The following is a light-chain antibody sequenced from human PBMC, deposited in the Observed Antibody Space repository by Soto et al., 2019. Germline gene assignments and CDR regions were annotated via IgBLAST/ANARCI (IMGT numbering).Light chain of an antibody. CDR2: TAS. V-gene: IGKV1-12*01. J-gene: IGKJ1*01. CDR3: QQTHDFPWT. CDR1: QDIGNW. Sequence: DIQMTQSPSSVSAFVGDRVTISCRAPQDIGNWLVWYQQKPGKAPKLLIHTASTLQSGVPSRFSGSGSGTDFTLSISSLQAEDFASYYCQQTHDFPWTFGQGTKVEIK.